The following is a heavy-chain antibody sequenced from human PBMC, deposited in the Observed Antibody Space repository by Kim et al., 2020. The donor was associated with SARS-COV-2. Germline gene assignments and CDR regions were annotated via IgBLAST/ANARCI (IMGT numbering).Heavy chain of an antibody. D-gene: IGHD6-19*01. CDR3: ARDYGSDSSGWYVDY. CDR1: GFTFSSYS. J-gene: IGHJ4*02. V-gene: IGHV3-21*01. Sequence: GGSLRLSCAASGFTFSSYSMNWVRQAPGKGLEWVSSISSSSSYIYYADSVKGRFTISRDNAKNSLYLQMNSLRAEDTAVYYCARDYGSDSSGWYVDYWGQGTLVTVSS. CDR2: ISSSSSYI.